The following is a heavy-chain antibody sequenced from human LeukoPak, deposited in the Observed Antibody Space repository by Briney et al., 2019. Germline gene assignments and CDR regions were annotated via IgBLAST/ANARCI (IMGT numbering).Heavy chain of an antibody. V-gene: IGHV3-48*01. D-gene: IGHD3-10*01. J-gene: IGHJ3*02. Sequence: GGSLRLSCVASGFTLSSHNINWVRQAPGKGLEWVSHISSSGSITYYGDSVKGRITISRDNAKNSVSLYMDSLRAEDSAVYYCARPGITAFDIWGQGTMVTVSS. CDR2: ISSSGSIT. CDR1: GFTLSSHN. CDR3: ARPGITAFDI.